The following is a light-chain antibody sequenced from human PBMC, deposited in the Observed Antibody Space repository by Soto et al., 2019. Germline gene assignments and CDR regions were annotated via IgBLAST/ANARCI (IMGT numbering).Light chain of an antibody. CDR1: QSVSSY. J-gene: IGKJ4*01. Sequence: ELVLTQSPATLSLSPGERATLSCRVSQSVSSYLAWYQQKPGQAPRLLIYDASNRATGIPARFSGSGSGTDFALTISSLEPEDFAVYYCHQRSNWWWRTVGGGTKVDIK. CDR3: HQRSNWWWRT. V-gene: IGKV3-11*01. CDR2: DAS.